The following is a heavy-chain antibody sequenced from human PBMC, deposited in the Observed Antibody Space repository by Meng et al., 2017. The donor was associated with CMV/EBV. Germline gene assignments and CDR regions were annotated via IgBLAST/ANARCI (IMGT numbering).Heavy chain of an antibody. Sequence: VQLVDAGGGLLELGGSLTLFCASSELSVYRKYMSWIRQTPGKGLEWLSVIYSDGSTYYADSVKGRFIISRDNSRNTVYLQMNSLRVEDTGVYYCSTIEVYSSGWTPFRYWGQGTLVTVSS. CDR3: STIEVYSSGWTPFRY. J-gene: IGHJ4*02. D-gene: IGHD6-19*01. CDR2: IYSDGST. CDR1: ELSVYRKY. V-gene: IGHV3-66*01.